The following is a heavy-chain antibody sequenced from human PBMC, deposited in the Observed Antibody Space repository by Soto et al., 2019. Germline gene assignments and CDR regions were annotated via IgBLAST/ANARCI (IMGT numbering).Heavy chain of an antibody. J-gene: IGHJ4*02. Sequence: PSETLSLTCTVSGGSISSGDYYWSWIRQPPGKGLEWIGYIYYSGRTYYNPSLKSRVTISVDTSKNQFSLKLSSVTAADTAVYYCAREFYYDSSEIDYWGQGTLVTVSS. V-gene: IGHV4-30-4*01. CDR1: GGSISSGDYY. CDR2: IYYSGRT. D-gene: IGHD3-22*01. CDR3: AREFYYDSSEIDY.